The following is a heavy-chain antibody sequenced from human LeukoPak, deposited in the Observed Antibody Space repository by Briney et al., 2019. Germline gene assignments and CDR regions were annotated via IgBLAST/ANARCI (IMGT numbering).Heavy chain of an antibody. V-gene: IGHV3-30-3*01. Sequence: GGSLRLSCAASGFTFSSYAMHWVRQAPGKGLEWVAVISYDGSNKYYADSVKGRFTISRDNSKNTLYLQMNSLRAGDTAVYYCARDHKGYYYYGMDVWGQGTTVTVSS. J-gene: IGHJ6*02. CDR2: ISYDGSNK. CDR3: ARDHKGYYYYGMDV. CDR1: GFTFSSYA.